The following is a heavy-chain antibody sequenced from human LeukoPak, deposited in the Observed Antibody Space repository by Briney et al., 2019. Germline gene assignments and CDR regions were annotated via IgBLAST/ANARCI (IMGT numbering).Heavy chain of an antibody. V-gene: IGHV3-21*01. CDR1: GFTFSSYS. CDR3: AREIYYYDSSGYYSRYFDY. CDR2: ISSSSSYI. Sequence: GGSLRLSCAASGFTFSSYSMNWVRQAPGKGLEWVSSISSSSSYIYYADSVKGRFTISRDNAKNSLYLQMNSLRAEDTAVYYCAREIYYYDSSGYYSRYFDYWGQGTLVTVSS. D-gene: IGHD3-22*01. J-gene: IGHJ4*02.